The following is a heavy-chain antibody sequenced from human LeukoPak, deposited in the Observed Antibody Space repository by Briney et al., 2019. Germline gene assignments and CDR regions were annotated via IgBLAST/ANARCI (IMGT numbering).Heavy chain of an antibody. J-gene: IGHJ2*01. CDR3: AREARYSDSSGYNWYFDL. Sequence: PSETLSLTCAVYGGSFSGYYWSWIRQPPGKGLEWIGEINHSGSTNYNPSLKSRVTISVDTSKNQFSLKLSSVTAADTAVYYCAREARYSDSSGYNWYFDLWGRGTRVTVSS. V-gene: IGHV4-34*01. CDR1: GGSFSGYY. CDR2: INHSGST. D-gene: IGHD3-22*01.